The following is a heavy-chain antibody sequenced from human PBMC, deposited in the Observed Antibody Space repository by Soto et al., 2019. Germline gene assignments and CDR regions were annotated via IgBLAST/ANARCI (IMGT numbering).Heavy chain of an antibody. V-gene: IGHV1-69*08. D-gene: IGHD3-10*01. CDR3: ARSRGSYYSNFDS. J-gene: IGHJ4*02. CDR2: VIPILGAS. Sequence: QVQLVQSGAEVKKPGSSVKVSCKASAVTFTGYTVTWVRQAPGQGLEWVGRVIPILGASNFAQKFQGRVSISADKCTDIAYMVLTGLSSEDTAVYYCARSRGSYYSNFDSWGQGTLVTVSS. CDR1: AVTFTGYT.